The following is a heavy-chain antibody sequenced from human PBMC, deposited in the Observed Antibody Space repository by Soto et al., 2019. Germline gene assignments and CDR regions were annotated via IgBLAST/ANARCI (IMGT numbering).Heavy chain of an antibody. V-gene: IGHV1-18*01. CDR3: ASPYCISTSCRPYYSYYGMDV. J-gene: IGHJ6*02. Sequence: ASVKVSCKASGYTFTSYGISWVRQAPGQGLEWMGWISAYNGNTNYAQKLQGRVTMTTDTSTSTAYMELRSLRSDDTAVYYCASPYCISTSCRPYYSYYGMDVWGQGTTVTVSS. CDR1: GYTFTSYG. CDR2: ISAYNGNT. D-gene: IGHD2-2*01.